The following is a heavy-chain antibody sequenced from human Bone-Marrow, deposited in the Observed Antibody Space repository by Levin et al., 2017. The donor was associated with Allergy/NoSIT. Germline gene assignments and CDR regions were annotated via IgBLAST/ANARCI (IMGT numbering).Heavy chain of an antibody. D-gene: IGHD3-16*01. J-gene: IGHJ6*02. CDR1: GFTFFTSG. CDR2: ISYDGVDK. V-gene: IGHV3-30*03. CDR3: AMGPTHYYFGLDV. Sequence: PGGSLRLSCAASGFTFFTSGMHWVRQTPGKGLEWVAVISYDGVDKYYRDSVKGRFTISRDNSNNMLYLEVTSLRPDDTAVYYCAMGPTHYYFGLDVWGQGTTVTVSS.